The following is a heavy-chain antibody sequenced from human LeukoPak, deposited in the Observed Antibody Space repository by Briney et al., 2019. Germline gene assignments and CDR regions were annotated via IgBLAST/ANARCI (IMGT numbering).Heavy chain of an antibody. Sequence: SETLSLTCTVSGGSISSSSYYWGWIRQPPGKGLEWIGSIYYSGSTYYNPSLKSRVTISVDTSKNQFSLKLSSVTAADTAVYYCARPTREVLSSSPGYYFDYWGQGTLVTVSS. J-gene: IGHJ4*02. D-gene: IGHD6-6*01. CDR1: GGSISSSSYY. CDR2: IYYSGST. V-gene: IGHV4-39*01. CDR3: ARPTREVLSSSPGYYFDY.